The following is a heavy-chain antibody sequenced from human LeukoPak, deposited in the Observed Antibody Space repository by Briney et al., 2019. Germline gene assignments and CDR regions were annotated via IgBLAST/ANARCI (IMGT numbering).Heavy chain of an antibody. CDR3: ARLMYYDFWSGYSLGYYYFDY. V-gene: IGHV4-59*01. CDR1: GGSISSYY. J-gene: IGHJ4*02. D-gene: IGHD3-3*01. CDR2: IYYSAST. Sequence: SETLSLTCTVSGGSISSYYWSWIRQPPGKGLEWIGYIYYSASTNYNPSLKSRVTISVDTSKNQFSLKLSSVTAADTAVYYCARLMYYDFWSGYSLGYYYFDYWGQGTLVTVSS.